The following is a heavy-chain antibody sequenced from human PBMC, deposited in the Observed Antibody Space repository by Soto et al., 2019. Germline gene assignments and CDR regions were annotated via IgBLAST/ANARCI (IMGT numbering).Heavy chain of an antibody. CDR1: GFSVSNDY. V-gene: IGHV3-53*01. J-gene: IGHJ5*02. Sequence: EVQLVESGGGLIQPGGSLRLSCVASGFSVSNDYMIWVRQAPGKGLEWVSKIHTGENTDYIDYAGSVKGRFTISRDNSKNTLYLQMNSLRAEAAAVYYCATRGPWGLGVLVTVSS. CDR2: IHTGENTDYI. CDR3: ATRGP.